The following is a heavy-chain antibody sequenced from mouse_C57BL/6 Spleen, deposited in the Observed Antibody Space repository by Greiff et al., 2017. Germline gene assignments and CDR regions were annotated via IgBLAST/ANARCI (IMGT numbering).Heavy chain of an antibody. D-gene: IGHD2-1*01. CDR2: IDPSDSYT. V-gene: IGHV1-50*01. CDR3: ARRGIYYAGVDY. CDR1: GYTFTSYW. J-gene: IGHJ2*01. Sequence: QVQLKQSGAELVNPGASVKLSCKASGYTFTSYWMQWVQQRPGQGLEWIGEIDPSDSYTNYNQKFKGKATLTVDTSASTAYMQLSSLRSEDSAVYYCARRGIYYAGVDYWGQGTTLTVSA.